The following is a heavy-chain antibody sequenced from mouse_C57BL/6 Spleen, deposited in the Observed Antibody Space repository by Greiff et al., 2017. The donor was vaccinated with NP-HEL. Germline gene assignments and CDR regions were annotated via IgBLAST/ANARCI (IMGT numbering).Heavy chain of an antibody. CDR3: ATYYSNYEDYFDY. Sequence: QVQLQQSGPELVKPGASVKISCKASGYAFSSSWMNWVKQRPGKGLEWIGRIYPGDGDTNYNGKFKGKATLTADKSSSTAYMQLSSLTSEDSAVYFCATYYSNYEDYFDYWGQGTTLTVSS. J-gene: IGHJ2*01. CDR2: IYPGDGDT. V-gene: IGHV1-82*01. D-gene: IGHD2-5*01. CDR1: GYAFSSSW.